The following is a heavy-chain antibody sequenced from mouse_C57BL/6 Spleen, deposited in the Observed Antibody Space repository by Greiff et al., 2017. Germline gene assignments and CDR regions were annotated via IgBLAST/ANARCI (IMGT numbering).Heavy chain of an antibody. J-gene: IGHJ4*01. CDR3: ARSWHYYYMDY. Sequence: VKLQQSGPELVKPGASVKMSCKASGYTFTDYNMHWVKQSHGKSLEWIGYINPNNDGTSYNQQFKGKATLTVNKSSSTAYMELRSLTSEESAVDYCARSWHYYYMDYWGQGTSVTVSS. CDR1: GYTFTDYN. V-gene: IGHV1-22*01. CDR2: INPNNDGT.